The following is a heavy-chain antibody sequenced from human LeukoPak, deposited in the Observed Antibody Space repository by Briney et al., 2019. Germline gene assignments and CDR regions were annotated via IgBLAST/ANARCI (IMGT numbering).Heavy chain of an antibody. D-gene: IGHD3-3*01. CDR2: INHSGST. J-gene: IGHJ6*03. CDR1: GGSFSCYY. Sequence: SEALSLPFAVYGGSFSCYYWGWVRPPPGKGLGWIGGINHSGSTNYNTSLKSRVTISVDTSKNQFSLKLSSVAAADTAVYYCAREGAYYDFWSGYFASSSDYYYYMDVWGKGTTVTVSS. V-gene: IGHV4-34*01. CDR3: AREGAYYDFWSGYFASSSDYYYYMDV.